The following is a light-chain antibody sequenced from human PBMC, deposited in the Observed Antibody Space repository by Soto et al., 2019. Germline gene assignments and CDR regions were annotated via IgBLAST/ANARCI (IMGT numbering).Light chain of an antibody. Sequence: DIQMTQSPSSLSASLGDRVTITCRAIQSISACLAWYQHKPGKAPKLLIYDASTFESGVPSRFSGRGSGTDFTLTIGNLQPEDVAPYACQRYNSRTHTFGQGTKVEVK. CDR1: QSISAC. J-gene: IGKJ1*01. CDR2: DAS. CDR3: QRYNSRTHT. V-gene: IGKV1-5*01.